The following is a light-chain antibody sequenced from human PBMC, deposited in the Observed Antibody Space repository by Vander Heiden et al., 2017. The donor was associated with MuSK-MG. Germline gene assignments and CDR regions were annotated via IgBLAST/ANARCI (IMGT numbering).Light chain of an antibody. CDR2: GAS. V-gene: IGKV3-11*01. J-gene: IGKJ4*01. Sequence: IVLTQSPATLSLSPGERASLSCRASQNIDTFLAWYQQKPGQAPRLLIYGASIRATGIPARFSGSGSGTAFTLTISSLEPEDFAVYYCHQRNNWLLTFGGGTKVEIK. CDR1: QNIDTF. CDR3: HQRNNWLLT.